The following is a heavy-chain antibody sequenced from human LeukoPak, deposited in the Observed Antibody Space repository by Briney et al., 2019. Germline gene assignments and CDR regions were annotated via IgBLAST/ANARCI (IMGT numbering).Heavy chain of an antibody. Sequence: ASVKVSCKASGYTFTSYAMNWVRQAPGQGLEWMGWINTNTGNPTYAQGFTGRFVFSLDTSVSTAYLQISSLKAEDTAVYYCARDTTPPYYDFWSGSTCWGQGTLVTVSS. CDR3: ARDTTPPYYDFWSGSTC. J-gene: IGHJ4*02. CDR1: GYTFTSYA. D-gene: IGHD3-3*01. V-gene: IGHV7-4-1*02. CDR2: INTNTGNP.